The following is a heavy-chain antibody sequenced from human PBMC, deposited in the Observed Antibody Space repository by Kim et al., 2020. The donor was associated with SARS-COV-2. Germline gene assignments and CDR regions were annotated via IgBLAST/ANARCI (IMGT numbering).Heavy chain of an antibody. CDR3: AKCRYSSSYFDY. Sequence: GGSLRLSCAASGFTFDDYAMHWVRQAPGKGLEWVSGISWNSGSIGYADSVKGRFTISRDNAKNSLYLQMNSLRAEDTALYYCAKCRYSSSYFDYWGQGTLVTVSS. CDR2: ISWNSGSI. D-gene: IGHD6-13*01. J-gene: IGHJ4*02. CDR1: GFTFDDYA. V-gene: IGHV3-9*01.